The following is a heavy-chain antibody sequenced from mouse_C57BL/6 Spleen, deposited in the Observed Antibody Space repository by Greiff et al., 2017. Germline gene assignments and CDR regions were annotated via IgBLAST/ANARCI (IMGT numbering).Heavy chain of an antibody. CDR1: GYTFTSYW. Sequence: VQLQQPGAELVKPGASVKLSCKASGYTFTSYWMQWVKQRPGQGLEWIGEIDPSDSYTNYNQKFKGKATLTVDTSSSTAYMQLSSLTSEDSAVYYCARNLVTTVVSDYWGQGTTLTVSS. V-gene: IGHV1-50*01. D-gene: IGHD1-1*01. CDR3: ARNLVTTVVSDY. CDR2: IDPSDSYT. J-gene: IGHJ2*01.